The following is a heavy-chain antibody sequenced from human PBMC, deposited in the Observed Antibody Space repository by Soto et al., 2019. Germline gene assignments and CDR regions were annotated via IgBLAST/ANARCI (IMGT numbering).Heavy chain of an antibody. D-gene: IGHD1-20*01. J-gene: IGHJ6*02. V-gene: IGHV1-18*01. CDR2: ISAYNGNT. CDR1: GYTFTSYG. Sequence: QVQLVQSGAEVKKPGASVKVSCKASGYTFTSYGISWVRQAPGQGLEWMGWISAYNGNTNYAQKLQGRVTMTTDTSPGAADMELGSRRSDDTAVYFCAKYNWNGAYYYYGMDVWGQGTTVTVSS. CDR3: AKYNWNGAYYYYGMDV.